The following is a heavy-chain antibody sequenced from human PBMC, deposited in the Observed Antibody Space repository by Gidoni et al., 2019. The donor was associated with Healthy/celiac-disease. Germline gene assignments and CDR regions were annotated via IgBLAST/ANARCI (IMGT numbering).Heavy chain of an antibody. CDR2: IYYSGST. J-gene: IGHJ3*02. CDR1: GGSISSGGYY. Sequence: QVQLQESGPGLVKPSQTLSLTCTVSGGSISSGGYYWSWIRQHPGKGLEWIGYIYYSGSTYYNPSLKSRVTISVDTSKNQFSLKLSSVTAADTAVYYCAREMAAGHRDAFDIWGQGTMVTVSS. CDR3: AREMAAGHRDAFDI. D-gene: IGHD6-13*01. V-gene: IGHV4-31*03.